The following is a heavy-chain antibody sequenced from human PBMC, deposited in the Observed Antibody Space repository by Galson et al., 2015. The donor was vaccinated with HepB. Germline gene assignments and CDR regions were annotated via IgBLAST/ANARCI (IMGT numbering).Heavy chain of an antibody. CDR2: IYYSGTT. D-gene: IGHD4-23*01. V-gene: IGHV4-31*03. J-gene: IGHJ4*02. CDR3: ARALLTPYSQPFDS. Sequence: LSLTCTVSGGSINSGGYYWTWMRQHPGKGLEWIGHIYYSGTTSYNPSLKSRLTISVNTSKKHFSLKLSSVTAADTAMYYCARALLTPYSQPFDSWGQGTLVTVSS. CDR1: GGSINSGGYY.